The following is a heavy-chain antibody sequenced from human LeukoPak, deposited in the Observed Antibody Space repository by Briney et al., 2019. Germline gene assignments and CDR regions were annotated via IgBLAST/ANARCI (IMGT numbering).Heavy chain of an antibody. V-gene: IGHV1-46*01. CDR1: GYTFTRYY. J-gene: IGHJ5*02. CDR3: ARDSDTSSLADP. Sequence: ASVKVSCKASGYTFTRYYMHWVRQAPGQGLEWMGIIHPSSGSTSYAQKFEGRVTLTRDTSTSTLYMELISLRSEDMAVYYCARDSDTSSLADPWGQGTLVTVSS. D-gene: IGHD2-2*01. CDR2: IHPSSGST.